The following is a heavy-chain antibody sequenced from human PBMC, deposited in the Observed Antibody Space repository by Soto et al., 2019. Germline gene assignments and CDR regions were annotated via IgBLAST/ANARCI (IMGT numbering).Heavy chain of an antibody. CDR2: VIHVHGTA. D-gene: IGHD2-8*01. CDR3: ARARYCTNGICLMPRDYYGMDV. Sequence: QVQLVQSGAEVKKPGSSVKVSCKASGGTFSSNGISWVRQAPGQGLEWMGGVIHVHGTASYAQNFQGRVTMTADESTSTAYMELSSLRSEDTAVYYCARARYCTNGICLMPRDYYGMDVWGQGTRVTVSS. J-gene: IGHJ6*02. CDR1: GGTFSSNG. V-gene: IGHV1-69*01.